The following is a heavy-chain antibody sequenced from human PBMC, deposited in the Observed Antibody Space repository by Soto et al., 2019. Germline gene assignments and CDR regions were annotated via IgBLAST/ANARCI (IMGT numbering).Heavy chain of an antibody. J-gene: IGHJ4*02. V-gene: IGHV1-69*13. D-gene: IGHD6-19*01. CDR2: IIPIFGTA. CDR3: ARDPHIAVAGTLIFDY. CDR1: GGTFSSYA. Sequence: GASVKVSCKASGGTFSSYAISWVRQAPGQGLEWMGGIIPIFGTANYAQKFQGRVTITADESTSTAYMELRSLRSEDTAVYYCARDPHIAVAGTLIFDYWGQGTLVTVSS.